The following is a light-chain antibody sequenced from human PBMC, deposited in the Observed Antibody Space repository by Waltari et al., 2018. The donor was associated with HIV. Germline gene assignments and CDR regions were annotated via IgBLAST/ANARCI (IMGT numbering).Light chain of an antibody. J-gene: IGKJ2*01. CDR2: GAS. Sequence: EIVLTQSPGTLSLSPGERATLSCRASQSVSSSYLAWYQQKPGQAPRLLIYGASSRATGSPDSISGSVSGTDFTLTISRLEPEDFAVYYCQQFGSSPQGSRVTFGQGTKLEIK. V-gene: IGKV3-20*01. CDR1: QSVSSSY. CDR3: QQFGSSPQGSRVT.